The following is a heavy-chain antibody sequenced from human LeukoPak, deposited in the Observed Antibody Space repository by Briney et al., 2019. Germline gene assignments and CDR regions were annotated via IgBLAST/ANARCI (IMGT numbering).Heavy chain of an antibody. CDR1: GFTLRSCA. CDR2: ISRGGVT. CDR3: TKPLQNIMIPAYDS. Sequence: GGSLRLSCAASGFTLRSCAMSWVRQAPGKGLEWVSTISRGGVTYYADSVKGPFTTARDNSKNTLYLQMNSLRSEDTAVYFGTKPLQNIMIPAYDSWGQGTLVTVSS. D-gene: IGHD3-16*01. J-gene: IGHJ4*02. V-gene: IGHV3-23*01.